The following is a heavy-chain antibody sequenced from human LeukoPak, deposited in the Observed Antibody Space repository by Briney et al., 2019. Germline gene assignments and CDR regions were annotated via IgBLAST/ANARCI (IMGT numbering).Heavy chain of an antibody. CDR2: INPSGGST. Sequence: ASVKVSCKASGYTFTSYYMHWVRQAPGQGLEWMGIINPSGGSTSYAQKFQGRVTMTRDMSTSTVYMELSSLRSEDTAVYYCATNGGHDFWSGYYTDHYYYYYMDVWGKGTTVTVSS. J-gene: IGHJ6*03. V-gene: IGHV1-46*01. CDR3: ATNGGHDFWSGYYTDHYYYYYMDV. D-gene: IGHD3-3*01. CDR1: GYTFTSYY.